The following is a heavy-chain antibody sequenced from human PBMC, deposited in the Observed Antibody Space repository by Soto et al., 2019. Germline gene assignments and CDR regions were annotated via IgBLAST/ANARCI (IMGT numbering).Heavy chain of an antibody. CDR3: ARVISSRYYYYGMDV. D-gene: IGHD2-21*01. V-gene: IGHV1-2*02. CDR2: INPNSGGT. Sequence: ASVKVSCKASGYTFTGYYMHWVRQSPGQGLEWMGWINPNSGGTNYAQKFQGRVTMTRDTSISTAYMELSRLRSDDTAVYYCARVISSRYYYYGMDVWGQGTTVTVSS. J-gene: IGHJ6*02. CDR1: GYTFTGYY.